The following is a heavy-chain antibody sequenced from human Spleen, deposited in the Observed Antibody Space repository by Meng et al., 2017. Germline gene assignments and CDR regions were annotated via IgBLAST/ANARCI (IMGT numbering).Heavy chain of an antibody. CDR3: ARGNSGYLDH. Sequence: QVHLQQSGPVLVKPSQTLSLTCAISGDSVSSNSAAWNWIRHSPSRGLEWLGRTYYRSKWYSSYAVSVKSRITINPDTSKNQFSLQLISVTPEDAAIYFCARGNSGYLDHWGQGILVTVSS. V-gene: IGHV6-1*01. CDR1: GDSVSSNSAA. CDR2: TYYRSKWYS. D-gene: IGHD3-9*01. J-gene: IGHJ4*02.